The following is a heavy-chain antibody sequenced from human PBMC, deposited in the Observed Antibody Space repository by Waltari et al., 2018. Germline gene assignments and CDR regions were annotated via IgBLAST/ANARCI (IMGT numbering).Heavy chain of an antibody. Sequence: EVQVVESGGGLVQPGASLRLSCAASGFTFSRSWMSWVRQPPGKGLEWVANIKYDGSEEYYVDSVKGRFTISRDNAKNSLYLQMNSLRVEDTAVYYCARDPERGALDYWGQGTLVAVSS. V-gene: IGHV3-7*01. CDR3: ARDPERGALDY. CDR1: GFTFSRSW. D-gene: IGHD1-26*01. J-gene: IGHJ4*02. CDR2: IKYDGSEE.